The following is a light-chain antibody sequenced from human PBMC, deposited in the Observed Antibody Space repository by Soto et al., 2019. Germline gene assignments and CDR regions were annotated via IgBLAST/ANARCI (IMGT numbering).Light chain of an antibody. CDR2: GAS. Sequence: EIVLTQSPGTLSLSPGERATLSCRASQSVSSSYLVWYQQKRGQAPRLLIYGASSRAAGFPARFSGSGSGTEFSLTISGLQSEDFAVYYCQQYNNGRTFGQGTKV. J-gene: IGKJ1*01. V-gene: IGKV3-15*01. CDR1: QSVSSSY. CDR3: QQYNNGRT.